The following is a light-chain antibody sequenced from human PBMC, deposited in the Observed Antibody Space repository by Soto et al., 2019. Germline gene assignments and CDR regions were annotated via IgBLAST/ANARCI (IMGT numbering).Light chain of an antibody. Sequence: EITMTQSPAILSVSPGERATLSCRASQSVLKNLAWFQQKPGQAPRLLILGASSRATGIPAGFSGSGSGTDFTLTISSXESEDFXVYYCQQYXNRPYTFGQGTKLEI. CDR2: GAS. CDR3: QQYXNRPYT. J-gene: IGKJ2*01. CDR1: QSVLKN. V-gene: IGKV3-15*01.